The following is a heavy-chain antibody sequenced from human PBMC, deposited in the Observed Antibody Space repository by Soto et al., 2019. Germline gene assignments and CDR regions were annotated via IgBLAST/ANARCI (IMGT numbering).Heavy chain of an antibody. J-gene: IGHJ5*02. CDR2: INHSGST. D-gene: IGHD3-22*01. CDR1: GGSFSGYY. CDR3: ARRRPPRNFYDSSGYTPGYNWFDP. Sequence: SETLSLTCAVYGGSFSGYYWSWIRQPPGKGLEWIGEINHSGSTNYNPSLKSRVTISVDTSKNQFSLKLSSVTAADTAVYYCARRRPPRNFYDSSGYTPGYNWFDPWGQAPLVTVSS. V-gene: IGHV4-34*01.